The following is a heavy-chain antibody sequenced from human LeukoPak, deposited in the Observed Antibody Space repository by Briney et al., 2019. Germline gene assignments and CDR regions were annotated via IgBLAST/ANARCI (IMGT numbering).Heavy chain of an antibody. CDR1: GFTSSSFS. J-gene: IGHJ4*02. V-gene: IGHV3-21*01. CDR3: AREVSGITMVRGPYFDY. D-gene: IGHD3-10*01. CDR2: ISSSSSYV. Sequence: GGSLRPSCAASGFTSSSFSLNWVRQAPGKGREGVSSISSSSSYVYYADSLKGRFTISRDNAKNSLYLQMNSLRAEDTAVYYCAREVSGITMVRGPYFDYWGQGTLVTVSS.